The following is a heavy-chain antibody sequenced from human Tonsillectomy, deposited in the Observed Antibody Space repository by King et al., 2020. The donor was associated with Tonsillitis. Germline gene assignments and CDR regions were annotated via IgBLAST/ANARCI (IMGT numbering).Heavy chain of an antibody. V-gene: IGHV3-21*01. CDR2: ISSSSIYI. D-gene: IGHD6-13*01. CDR3: AAVPAYSSHSYFDY. J-gene: IGHJ4*02. Sequence: VQLVESGGGLVKPGGSLRLSCAASGFTFSSYSMNWVRQAPGKGLEWVSSISSSSIYIYYADTVKGRFTISRDNAKNSLYLQMNSLRAEDTAVYYCAAVPAYSSHSYFDYWGQGILVTVSS. CDR1: GFTFSSYS.